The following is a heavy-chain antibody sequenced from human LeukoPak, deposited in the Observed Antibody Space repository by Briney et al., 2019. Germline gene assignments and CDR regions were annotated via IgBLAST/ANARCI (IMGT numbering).Heavy chain of an antibody. D-gene: IGHD3-22*01. CDR3: VKGAGYYYDSRFDY. J-gene: IGHJ4*02. V-gene: IGHV3-53*05. CDR2: IYSGGSV. CDR1: GFTVSSNY. Sequence: GSLRLSCAASGFTVSSNYMSWVRQAPGKGLEWVSVIYSGGSVYYADSVKGRFVISRDNAKNCLYLQMNSLRAEDTALYYCVKGAGYYYDSRFDYWGQGTLVTVSS.